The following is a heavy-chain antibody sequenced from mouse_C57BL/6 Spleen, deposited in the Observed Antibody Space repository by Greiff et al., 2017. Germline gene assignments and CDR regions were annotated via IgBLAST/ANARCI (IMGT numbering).Heavy chain of an antibody. CDR1: GYAFSSSW. V-gene: IGHV1-82*01. D-gene: IGHD2-12*01. J-gene: IGHJ4*01. Sequence: VQLQQSGPELVKPGASVKISCKASGYAFSSSWMNWVKQRPGQGLEWIGRIYPGDGDTNYNGKFKGKATLTADKSSSTAYMQLSSLTSEDSAVYVCARRSDYYSDFYARDYWGQGTSVTVSS. CDR2: IYPGDGDT. CDR3: ARRSDYYSDFYARDY.